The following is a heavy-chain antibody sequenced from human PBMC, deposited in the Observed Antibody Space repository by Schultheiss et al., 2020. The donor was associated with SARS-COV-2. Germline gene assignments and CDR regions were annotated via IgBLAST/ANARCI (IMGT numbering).Heavy chain of an antibody. CDR2: IYYSGST. CDR3: ARGAGQLELTHDAFDI. J-gene: IGHJ3*02. V-gene: IGHV4-59*05. Sequence: SQTLSLTCTVSGGSISSYYWSWIRQPPGKGLEWIGSIYYSGSTYYNPSLKSRVTISVDTSKNQFSLKLSSVTAADTAVYYCARGAGQLELTHDAFDIWGQGTMVTVSS. D-gene: IGHD1-1*01. CDR1: GGSISSYY.